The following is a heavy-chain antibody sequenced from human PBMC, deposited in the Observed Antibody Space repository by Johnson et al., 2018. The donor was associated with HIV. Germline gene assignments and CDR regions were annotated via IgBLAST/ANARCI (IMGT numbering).Heavy chain of an antibody. J-gene: IGHJ3*02. CDR1: GFTFNSYA. Sequence: QVLLVESGGGVVQPGRSLRLSCAASGFTFNSYALHWVRQAPGKGLEWVAIISYDGSNKYYADSVKGRFTIPRDNSKNTLCMQMNSLRVKDTALYYWAGDGSTGPSGDAFDIWGQGTMVTVSS. CDR3: AGDGSTGPSGDAFDI. D-gene: IGHD1-26*01. CDR2: ISYDGSNK. V-gene: IGHV3-30*04.